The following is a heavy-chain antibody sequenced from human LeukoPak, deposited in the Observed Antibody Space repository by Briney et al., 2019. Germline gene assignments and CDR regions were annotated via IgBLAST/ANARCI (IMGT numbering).Heavy chain of an antibody. D-gene: IGHD4-17*01. J-gene: IGHJ4*02. CDR1: GFTFSSYA. V-gene: IGHV3-23*01. CDR3: ARDGYGDGLFDY. CDR2: ISGTSGST. Sequence: PGGSLRLSCAASGFTFSSYAMYWVRQAPGKGLEWVSAISGTSGSTDYADSVEGRFTNSRDNSRNTLYLQMNSLRAEDTALYYCARDGYGDGLFDYWGQGTLVTVSS.